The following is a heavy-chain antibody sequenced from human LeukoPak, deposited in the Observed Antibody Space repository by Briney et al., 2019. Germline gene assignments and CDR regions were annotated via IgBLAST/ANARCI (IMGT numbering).Heavy chain of an antibody. D-gene: IGHD6-13*01. V-gene: IGHV4-34*01. CDR2: INHNGGT. CDR1: GGSFSGYF. J-gene: IGHJ6*04. Sequence: SETLSLTCAVYGGSFSGYFWSWIRQPPGKGLEWIGDINHNGGTNYNPSLKSRVTISVDTSKSQFSLKLSSVTAADTAVYYCARASSSWYSPPAVWGKGTTVTISS. CDR3: ARASSSWYSPPAV.